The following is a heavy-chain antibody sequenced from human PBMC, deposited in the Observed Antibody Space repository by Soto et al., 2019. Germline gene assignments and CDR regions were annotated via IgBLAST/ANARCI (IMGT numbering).Heavy chain of an antibody. Sequence: QVQLVQSGAEVKKPGSSVKVSCKASGGTFSSYAISWVRQAPGQGLEWMGGIIPIFGTANCAQKFQGRVTITADESTSTAYMELSSLRSEDTAVYYCARAPDTAMGTWDYGMDVWGQGTTVTVSS. CDR1: GGTFSSYA. CDR2: IIPIFGTA. J-gene: IGHJ6*02. D-gene: IGHD5-18*01. V-gene: IGHV1-69*12. CDR3: ARAPDTAMGTWDYGMDV.